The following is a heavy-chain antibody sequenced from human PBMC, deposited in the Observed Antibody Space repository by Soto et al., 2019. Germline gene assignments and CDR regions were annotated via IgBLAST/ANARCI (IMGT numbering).Heavy chain of an antibody. CDR3: ARVSYYYDSSGYYHY. Sequence: SETLSLTCAVYGGSFSGYYCSWIRQPPGKGLEWIGEINHSGSTNYNPSLKSRVTISVDTSKNQFSLKLSSVTAADTAVYYCARVSYYYDSSGYYHYWAQGTLVTVSS. CDR2: INHSGST. D-gene: IGHD3-22*01. J-gene: IGHJ4*02. CDR1: GGSFSGYY. V-gene: IGHV4-34*01.